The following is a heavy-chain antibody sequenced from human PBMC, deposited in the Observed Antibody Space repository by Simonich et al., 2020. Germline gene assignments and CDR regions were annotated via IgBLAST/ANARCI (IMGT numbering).Heavy chain of an antibody. V-gene: IGHV4-34*01. J-gene: IGHJ3*02. CDR3: ARVGGPDAFDI. D-gene: IGHD1-26*01. Sequence: QVQLQQWGAGLLKPSETLSLTCAVYGVSFSGYYWSWIRQPPGKGLAWIGEIKHSGSTNSTPSLKRRVTISVDTSKNQFSLKLSSVTAADTAVYYCARVGGPDAFDIWGQGTMVTVSS. CDR1: GVSFSGYY. CDR2: IKHSGST.